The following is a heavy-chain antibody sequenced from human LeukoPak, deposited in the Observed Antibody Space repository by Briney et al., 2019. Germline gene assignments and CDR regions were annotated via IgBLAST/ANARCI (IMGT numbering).Heavy chain of an antibody. CDR1: RFTFSNYW. Sequence: PGGCLRLSCAASRFTFSNYWMHWVRQAPGKGLGWVANIKEDGTDVYYVDSVKGRFTISRDNAKNALYLQMNSLRVEDTAVYYCVRGVRGVTQYEAFDLWGQGTMVTVSS. CDR3: VRGVRGVTQYEAFDL. V-gene: IGHV3-7*01. J-gene: IGHJ3*01. D-gene: IGHD4-23*01. CDR2: IKEDGTDV.